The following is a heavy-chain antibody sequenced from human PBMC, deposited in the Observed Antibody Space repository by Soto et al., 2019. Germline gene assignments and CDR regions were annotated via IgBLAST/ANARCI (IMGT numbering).Heavy chain of an antibody. CDR1: GFTFSSYS. D-gene: IGHD3-22*01. CDR3: ARALYYYDSSGYYGS. CDR2: ISSSSSYI. Sequence: EVQLVESGGGLVKPGGSLRLSCAASGFTFSSYSMNWVRQPPGKGLEWVPSISSSSSYIYYADSVKGRFTISRDNAKNSLYLQMNSLRAEDTAVYYCARALYYYDSSGYYGSWGQGTLVTVSS. V-gene: IGHV3-21*01. J-gene: IGHJ5*02.